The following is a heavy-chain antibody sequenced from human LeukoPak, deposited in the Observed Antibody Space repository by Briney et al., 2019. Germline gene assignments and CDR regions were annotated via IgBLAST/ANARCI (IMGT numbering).Heavy chain of an antibody. CDR1: GFTFDDYA. CDR3: ARGFRHSAVAGPY. J-gene: IGHJ4*02. D-gene: IGHD6-19*01. CDR2: IYYSGST. V-gene: IGHV4-59*01. Sequence: LRLSCAASGFTFDDYAMHWVRQPPGKGLEWIGFIYYSGSTNYNPSLKSRVTMSVDTSKNQFSLKLSSVTAADTAVYYCARGFRHSAVAGPYWGQGTLVTVSS.